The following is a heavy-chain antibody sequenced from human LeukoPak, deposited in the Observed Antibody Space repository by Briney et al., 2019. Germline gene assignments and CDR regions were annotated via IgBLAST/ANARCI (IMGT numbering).Heavy chain of an antibody. Sequence: GGSLRLFCAASGFTFSSYWMSWVRQAPGKGLEWVANIKQDGSEKYYVDSVKGRFTISRDNAKNSLYLQMNSLRAEDTAVYYCARGDIVLMVYAIHLPLDYWGQGTLVTVSS. CDR2: IKQDGSEK. V-gene: IGHV3-7*01. D-gene: IGHD2-8*01. J-gene: IGHJ4*02. CDR3: ARGDIVLMVYAIHLPLDY. CDR1: GFTFSSYW.